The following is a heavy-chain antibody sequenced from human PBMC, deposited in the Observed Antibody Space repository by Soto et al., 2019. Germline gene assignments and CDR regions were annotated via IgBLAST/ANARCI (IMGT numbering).Heavy chain of an antibody. Sequence: QLQLQESGSGLVKPSQTLSLTCAVSGGSISSGGYSWSWIRQPPRKGLEWIGYIYHSGSTYYNPSLKSRVTISVDRSKNQFSLKLSSVTAADTAVYYFARAHSYGYFYPGLSYFDYLGQGTLGTVSS. CDR1: GGSISSGGYS. CDR3: ARAHSYGYFYPGLSYFDY. CDR2: IYHSGST. J-gene: IGHJ4*02. V-gene: IGHV4-30-2*01. D-gene: IGHD5-18*01.